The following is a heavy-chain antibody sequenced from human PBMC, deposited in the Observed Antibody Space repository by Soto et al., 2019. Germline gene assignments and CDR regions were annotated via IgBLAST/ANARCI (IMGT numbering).Heavy chain of an antibody. D-gene: IGHD6-19*01. Sequence: LSLTCTVSSDSISSSSYTWGWIRQPPGKGLEWIGSIYYSGSTYYNPSLKSRVTISVDTSKNQFSLKLSSVTAADTAVYYCARGHSSGWIDAFDIWGQGTMVTVSS. CDR2: IYYSGST. V-gene: IGHV4-39*07. J-gene: IGHJ3*02. CDR3: ARGHSSGWIDAFDI. CDR1: SDSISSSSYT.